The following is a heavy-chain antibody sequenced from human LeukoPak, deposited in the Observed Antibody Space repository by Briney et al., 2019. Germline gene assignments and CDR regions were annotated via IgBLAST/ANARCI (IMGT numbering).Heavy chain of an antibody. CDR3: AKDRGSGWSGFFDY. D-gene: IGHD6-19*01. CDR2: ITHSSSST. CDR1: GFTFSTYA. Sequence: PGGSLRLSCAASGFTFSTYAMNWGRQAPGKGLEWVSGITHSSSSTYYGDSVKGRFTISRDNSKNTLYLQMNSLRVEDTAIYYCAKDRGSGWSGFFDYWGQGTLVTVAS. J-gene: IGHJ4*02. V-gene: IGHV3-23*01.